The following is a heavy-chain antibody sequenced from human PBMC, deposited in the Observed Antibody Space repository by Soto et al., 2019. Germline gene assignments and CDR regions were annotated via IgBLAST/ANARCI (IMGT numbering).Heavy chain of an antibody. V-gene: IGHV3-11*06. J-gene: IGHJ4*02. CDR2: ISSNSGYT. CDR3: ARDQGSGYALADVY. Sequence: QVHLVESGGGLVKPGGSLRLSCAASGFTFSDYYMTWIRQAPGKGLEWVSYISSNSGYTNYADSVKGRFTISRDNAKNSLYLQMNSLSAVDTSVYYCARDQGSGYALADVYWGQGTLVTVSS. D-gene: IGHD5-12*01. CDR1: GFTFSDYY.